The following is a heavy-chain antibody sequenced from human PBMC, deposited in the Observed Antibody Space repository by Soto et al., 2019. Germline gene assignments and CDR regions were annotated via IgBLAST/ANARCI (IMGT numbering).Heavy chain of an antibody. CDR3: ARLCPPEGVVGARINWFDP. CDR2: IDPSDSYT. D-gene: IGHD2-15*01. J-gene: IGHJ5*02. CDR1: GYSFTSYW. Sequence: GESLKISCKRSGYSFTSYWISWVRQMPGKGLEWTGRIDPSDSYTNYSPSFQGHVTISADKSISTAYLQWSSLKASDTAMYYCARLCPPEGVVGARINWFDPWGQGTLLTASS. V-gene: IGHV5-10-1*01.